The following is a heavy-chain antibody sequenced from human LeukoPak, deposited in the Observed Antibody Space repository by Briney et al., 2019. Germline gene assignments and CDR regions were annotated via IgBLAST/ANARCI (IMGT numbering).Heavy chain of an antibody. D-gene: IGHD6-13*01. CDR3: ARVGSSWHPFDY. J-gene: IGHJ4*02. Sequence: GASVKVSCKASGYTFSNYGISWVRQAPGLGLEWMGWTSYNGNTNYAQKFQDRVTMTTDTSTTTAYMELRSLESDDTAVYYCARVGSSWHPFDYWGQGILVTVSS. CDR1: GYTFSNYG. CDR2: TSYNGNT. V-gene: IGHV1-18*04.